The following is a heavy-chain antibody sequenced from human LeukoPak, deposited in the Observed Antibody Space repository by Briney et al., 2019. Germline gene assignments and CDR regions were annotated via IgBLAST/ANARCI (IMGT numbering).Heavy chain of an antibody. J-gene: IGHJ6*03. V-gene: IGHV4-59*10. D-gene: IGHD2-21*02. CDR1: GGSFSGYY. Sequence: SETLSLTCAVYGGSFSGYYWSWIRQPAGKGLEWIGRIYTSGSTNYNPSLKSRVTMSVDTSKNQFSLKLSSVTAADTAVYHCARSDPYCGGDCYFPYYYYYMDVWGKGTTVTISS. CDR3: ARSDPYCGGDCYFPYYYYYMDV. CDR2: IYTSGST.